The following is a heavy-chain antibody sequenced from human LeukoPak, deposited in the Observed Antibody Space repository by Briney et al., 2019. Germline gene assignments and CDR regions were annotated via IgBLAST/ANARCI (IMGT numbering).Heavy chain of an antibody. Sequence: ASVKVSCKASGYSFTNYGVSWVRQAPGQGLEWMGWVSGNDGRTNYAQNLQGRVTMTTDTSTSTVYMELSSLRSDDTAAYYCARDYGLANNKWFDTFVIWGQGTMVTVSS. J-gene: IGHJ3*02. CDR2: VSGNDGRT. V-gene: IGHV1-18*01. CDR3: ARDYGLANNKWFDTFVI. CDR1: GYSFTNYG. D-gene: IGHD3-22*01.